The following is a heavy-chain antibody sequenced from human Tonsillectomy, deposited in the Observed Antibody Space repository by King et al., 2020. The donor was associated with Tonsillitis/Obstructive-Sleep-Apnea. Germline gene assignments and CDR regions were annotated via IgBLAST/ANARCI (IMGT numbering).Heavy chain of an antibody. CDR2: NYYSGST. CDR1: GGSISSYY. Sequence: QLQESGPGLVKPSETLSLTCTVSGGSISSYYWSWIRQPPGKGLEWIGYNYYSGSTNYNHSLKSRVTISVDTSKNQFSLKLSSVTAADTAVYYCARMEYRAGNAFDIWGQGTMVTVSS. V-gene: IGHV4-59*01. D-gene: IGHD2/OR15-2a*01. CDR3: ARMEYRAGNAFDI. J-gene: IGHJ3*02.